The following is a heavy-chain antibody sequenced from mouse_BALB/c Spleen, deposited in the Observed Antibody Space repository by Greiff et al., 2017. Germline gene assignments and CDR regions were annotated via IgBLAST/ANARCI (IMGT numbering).Heavy chain of an antibody. V-gene: IGHV5-6-4*01. J-gene: IGHJ3*01. CDR3: ARPITTVVAKGFAY. CDR2: ISSGGSYT. Sequence: VQLVESGGGLVKPGGSLKLSCAASGFTFSSYTMSWVRQTPEKRLEWVATISSGGSYTYYPDSVKGRFTISRDNAKNTLYLQMSSLKSEDTAMYYCARPITTVVAKGFAYWGQGTLVTVSA. D-gene: IGHD1-1*01. CDR1: GFTFSSYT.